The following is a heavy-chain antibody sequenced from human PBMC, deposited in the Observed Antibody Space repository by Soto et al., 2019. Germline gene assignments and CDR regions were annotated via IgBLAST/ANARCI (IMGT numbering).Heavy chain of an antibody. D-gene: IGHD4-17*01. CDR2: VYATGTS. Sequence: SETLSLTCSVSGGSMSKFYWSWIRKTAGKGLEWMGRVYATGTSDYNPSLRSRIAMSVDISKKTFSLRLRSVTAADTGVYYCVRDGSKTLRDCFDPWGQGILVTAPQ. CDR1: GGSMSKFY. CDR3: VRDGSKTLRDCFDP. J-gene: IGHJ5*02. V-gene: IGHV4-4*07.